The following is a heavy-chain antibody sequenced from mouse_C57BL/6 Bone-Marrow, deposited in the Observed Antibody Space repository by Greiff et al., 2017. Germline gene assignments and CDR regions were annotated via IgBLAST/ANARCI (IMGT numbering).Heavy chain of an antibody. Sequence: VQLQQPGAGLVRPGSSVKLSCKASGYTFTSYGMDWVKQRPGQGLEWIGNIYPSDSDIHYNQKLKDQVTLTVDNSSSTAYMQLSSLTSEDSAVYYCAKGSVIYYDNPWFAYWGQGTLVTVSA. V-gene: IGHV1-61*01. CDR1: GYTFTSYG. CDR2: IYPSDSDI. CDR3: AKGSVIYYDNPWFAY. D-gene: IGHD2-1*01. J-gene: IGHJ3*01.